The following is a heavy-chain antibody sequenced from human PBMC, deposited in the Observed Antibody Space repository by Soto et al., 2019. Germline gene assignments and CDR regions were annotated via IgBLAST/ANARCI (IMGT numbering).Heavy chain of an antibody. CDR2: MNTNTNST. D-gene: IGHD5-12*01. CDR1: GYTFTTHD. V-gene: IGHV1-8*01. Sequence: QVQLVQSGAEAKRPGASVKVSCKASGYTFTTHDIHWVRQAPGQGLEWMGWMNTNTNSTDCAQKFQGRVTLTWNTSISTAYLELRRLKFDDTAVDYCAREVVEVVETPSLWFDPWGQGTLVTVSS. J-gene: IGHJ5*02. CDR3: AREVVEVVETPSLWFDP.